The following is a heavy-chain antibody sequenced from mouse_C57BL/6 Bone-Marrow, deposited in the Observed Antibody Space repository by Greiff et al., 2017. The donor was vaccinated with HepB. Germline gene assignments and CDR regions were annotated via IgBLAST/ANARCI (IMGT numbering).Heavy chain of an antibody. CDR1: GYTFTDYY. CDR3: ATASSYRTGTRAMDY. J-gene: IGHJ4*01. Sequence: QVQLQQSGPELVKPGASVKISCKASGYTFTDYYINWVKQRPGQGLEWIGWIFPGSGSTYYNEKFKGKATLTVDKSSSTAYMLLSSLTSEDSAVYFCATASSYRTGTRAMDYWGQGTSVTVSS. V-gene: IGHV1-75*01. D-gene: IGHD1-1*01. CDR2: IFPGSGST.